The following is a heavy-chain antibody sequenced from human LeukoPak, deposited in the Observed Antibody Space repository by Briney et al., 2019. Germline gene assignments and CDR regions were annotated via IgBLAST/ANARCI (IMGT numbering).Heavy chain of an antibody. D-gene: IGHD3-22*01. CDR2: IYPGDSDT. V-gene: IGHV5-51*01. Sequence: VESLKISCKGSGYTFTNYWIGWVRQMPGKGLEWLGIIYPGDSDTRYSPSFEGQVTISADRSISTAYLQWSSLKASDTAMYYCARRFDTYYYDNKRDFDSWGQGTLVTVSS. J-gene: IGHJ4*02. CDR1: GYTFTNYW. CDR3: ARRFDTYYYDNKRDFDS.